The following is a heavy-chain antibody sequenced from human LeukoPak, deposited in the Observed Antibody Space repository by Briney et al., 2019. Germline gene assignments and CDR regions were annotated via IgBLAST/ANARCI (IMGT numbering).Heavy chain of an antibody. CDR1: GGSFSGYY. CDR2: IYYSGST. J-gene: IGHJ6*02. Sequence: SETLSLTCAVYGGSFSGYYWSWIRQPPGKGLEWIGYIYYSGSTNYNPSLKSRVTISVDTSKNQFSLKLSSVTAADTAVYYCARDSYYYYGMDVWGQGTTVTVSS. V-gene: IGHV4-59*01. CDR3: ARDSYYYYGMDV.